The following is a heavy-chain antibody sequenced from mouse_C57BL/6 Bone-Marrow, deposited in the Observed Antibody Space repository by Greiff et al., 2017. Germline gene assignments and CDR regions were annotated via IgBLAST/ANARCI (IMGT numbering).Heavy chain of an antibody. J-gene: IGHJ3*01. CDR2: ISDGGSYT. CDR3: ANLLCAY. CDR1: GFTFSSYA. V-gene: IGHV5-4*03. Sequence: EVKLVESGGGLVKPGGSLKLSCAASGFTFSSYAMSWVRQTPEKRLEWVATISDGGSYTYYPDNVKGRFTISRDNAKNNLYLQRSHLKSEDTAMYCCANLLCAYWGKGTLVTVSA.